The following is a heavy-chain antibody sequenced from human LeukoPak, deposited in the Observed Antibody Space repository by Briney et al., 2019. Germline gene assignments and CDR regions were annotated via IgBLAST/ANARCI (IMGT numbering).Heavy chain of an antibody. J-gene: IGHJ4*02. V-gene: IGHV3-48*04. CDR2: ISSSTSTI. D-gene: IGHD5-18*01. Sequence: GGSLRLSCAASGFTFSSYSMNWVRQAPGKGLEWVSYISSSTSTIYYADSVKGRFTISRDNSKNSLYLQMNSLRAEDTALYYCAKDSSPWYSYGSHPFDYWGQGTLVTVSS. CDR1: GFTFSSYS. CDR3: AKDSSPWYSYGSHPFDY.